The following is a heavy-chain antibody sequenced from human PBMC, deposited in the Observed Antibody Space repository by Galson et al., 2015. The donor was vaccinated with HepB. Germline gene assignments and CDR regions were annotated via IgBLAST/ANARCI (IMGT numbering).Heavy chain of an antibody. J-gene: IGHJ4*02. CDR2: IWYDGSNK. CDR1: GFTFSSYG. Sequence: SLRLSCAASGFTFSSYGMHWVRQAPGKGLEWVAVIWYDGSNKYYADSVKGRFTTSRDNSKNTLYLQMNSLRAEDTAVYYCARVAPYCSSTSCPLDYWGQGTLVTVSS. CDR3: ARVAPYCSSTSCPLDY. V-gene: IGHV3-33*01. D-gene: IGHD2-2*01.